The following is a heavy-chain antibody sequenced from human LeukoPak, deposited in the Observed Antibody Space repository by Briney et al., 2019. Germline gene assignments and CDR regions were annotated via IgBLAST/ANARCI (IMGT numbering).Heavy chain of an antibody. V-gene: IGHV4-39*07. CDR1: GFTFSSYA. CDR2: IYYTGSA. Sequence: GSLRLSCAASGFTFSSYAMSWVRQAPGKGLEWIGTIYYTGSAYYNPSLKSRVTISVDTSKNQFSLKLSSVTAADTAMYYCAKVMIGHAFDIWGQGTMLTVSS. D-gene: IGHD3-16*01. J-gene: IGHJ3*02. CDR3: AKVMIGHAFDI.